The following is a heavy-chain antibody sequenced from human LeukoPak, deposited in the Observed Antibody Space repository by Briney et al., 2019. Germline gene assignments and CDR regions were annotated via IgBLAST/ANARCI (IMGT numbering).Heavy chain of an antibody. CDR1: GFSFSAYW. CDR2: INPVGTAT. Sequence: GGSLRLSCAASGFSFSAYWMTWVRQAPGAGLEFVANINPVGTATYYADPVKGRFTISRDNAKNLVYLQMNSLRAEDTAVYHCGRFGYVAGVDLWGQVTLVTVSS. D-gene: IGHD6-19*01. V-gene: IGHV3-7*01. J-gene: IGHJ4*02. CDR3: GRFGYVAGVDL.